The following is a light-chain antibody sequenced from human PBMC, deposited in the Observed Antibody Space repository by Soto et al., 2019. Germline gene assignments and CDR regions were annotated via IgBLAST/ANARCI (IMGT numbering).Light chain of an antibody. Sequence: ESLLTQSPATLSVSPGERATLSCRASQSVSSYLAWYQQKPGQAPRLLIYDASNRDTGIPARFSGSGSGTDCTLTISRLKPEDFEVYYGQQRSNWPRTFGQGTKV. CDR2: DAS. J-gene: IGKJ1*01. V-gene: IGKV3-11*01. CDR3: QQRSNWPRT. CDR1: QSVSSY.